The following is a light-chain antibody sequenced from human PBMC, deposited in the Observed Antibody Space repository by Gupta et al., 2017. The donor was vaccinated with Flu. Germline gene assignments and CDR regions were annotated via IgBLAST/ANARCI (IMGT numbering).Light chain of an antibody. CDR2: RNN. V-gene: IGLV1-47*01. Sequence: QSVLTQPHSASGTPGQRVTISCSASSSNIGSNYVYWYQQLPGTAPKLLIYRNNQRPSGVPDRFSGSKSGTSASLAISGLRSEDEADYYCAAWEDSLSGYVVFGGGTKLTVL. J-gene: IGLJ2*01. CDR3: AAWEDSLSGYVV. CDR1: SSNIGSNY.